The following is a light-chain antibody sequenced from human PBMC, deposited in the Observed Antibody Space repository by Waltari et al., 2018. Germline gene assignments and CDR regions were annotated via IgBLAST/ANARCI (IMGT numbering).Light chain of an antibody. CDR3: HQYKNWPPWT. J-gene: IGKJ1*01. CDR2: GAS. V-gene: IGKV3-15*01. Sequence: EIVVTQSPATLSLSPGERATLSCRASENVDTHIAWYQQKPGQPPRLLISGASTRATVIPPRFSGSGSGTEFTLALSSLQSEDFAVYYCHQYKNWPPWTFGQGTKVEIK. CDR1: ENVDTH.